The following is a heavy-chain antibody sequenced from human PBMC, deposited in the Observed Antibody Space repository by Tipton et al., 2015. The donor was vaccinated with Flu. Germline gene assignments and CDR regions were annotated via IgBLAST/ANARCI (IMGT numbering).Heavy chain of an antibody. J-gene: IGHJ4*02. CDR1: GFTFSSYW. CDR2: IKYDGSEK. V-gene: IGHV3-7*01. Sequence: SLRLSCAASGFTFSSYWMSWVRQAPGKGLEWVANIKYDGSEKYFVDSVKGRFTISRDNAKNSVYLQMNSLRAEDTAVYYCAGDQVSTATTHFDYWGQGTLVTVSS. CDR3: AGDQVSTATTHFDY. D-gene: IGHD4-17*01.